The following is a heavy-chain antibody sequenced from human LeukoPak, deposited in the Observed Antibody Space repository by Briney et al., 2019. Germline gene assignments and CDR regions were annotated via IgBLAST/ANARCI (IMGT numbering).Heavy chain of an antibody. CDR2: IYYSGST. CDR1: GGSISSSSYY. CDR3: ARDRGIAVAGPQGEAFDI. D-gene: IGHD6-19*01. J-gene: IGHJ3*02. Sequence: SETLSLTCTVSGGSISSSSYYWGWIRQPPGKGLEWIGSIYYSGSTYYNPSLKTRVTMSVDTSKNQFSLKLSSVTAADTAVYYCARDRGIAVAGPQGEAFDIWGQGTMVTVSS. V-gene: IGHV4-39*07.